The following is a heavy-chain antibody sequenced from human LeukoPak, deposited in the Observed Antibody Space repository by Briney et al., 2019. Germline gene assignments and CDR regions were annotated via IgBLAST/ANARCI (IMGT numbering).Heavy chain of an antibody. J-gene: IGHJ4*02. CDR2: INPNSGGT. V-gene: IGHV1-2*02. CDR3: ARAISITIFGVVIY. Sequence: ASVKVSCKASGYTFTGYYMRWVRQAPGQGLEWMGWINPNSGGTKYAQKFQGRVTMTRDTSISTAYMELSRLRSDDTAVYYCARAISITIFGVVIYWGQGTLVTVSS. D-gene: IGHD3-3*01. CDR1: GYTFTGYY.